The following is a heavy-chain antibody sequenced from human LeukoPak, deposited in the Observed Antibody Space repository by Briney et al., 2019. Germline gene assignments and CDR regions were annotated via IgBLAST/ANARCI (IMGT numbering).Heavy chain of an antibody. Sequence: GGSLRLSCAASGFTFSSYGMHWVRQAPGKGLEWVAVISYDGSNKYYADSVKGRFTISRDNSKNTLYLQMNSLRAEDTAVYYCAKGRSPVEMATMSAFDIWGQGTMVTVSS. CDR1: GFTFSSYG. V-gene: IGHV3-30*18. CDR2: ISYDGSNK. CDR3: AKGRSPVEMATMSAFDI. D-gene: IGHD5-24*01. J-gene: IGHJ3*02.